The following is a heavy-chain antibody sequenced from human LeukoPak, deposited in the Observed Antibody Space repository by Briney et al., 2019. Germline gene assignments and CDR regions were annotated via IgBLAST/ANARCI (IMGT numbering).Heavy chain of an antibody. V-gene: IGHV1-46*01. CDR2: INPSGGST. D-gene: IGHD3-10*01. Sequence: ASVKVSCKASGYTFTSYYMHWVRQAPGQGLEWMGIINPSGGSTSYAQKFQGRVTMTRDTSTSTVYMELSSLRSEDTAVYYCARGHYGSGSYYPYYYYYMDVWGKGTTVTVSS. CDR1: GYTFTSYY. J-gene: IGHJ6*03. CDR3: ARGHYGSGSYYPYYYYYMDV.